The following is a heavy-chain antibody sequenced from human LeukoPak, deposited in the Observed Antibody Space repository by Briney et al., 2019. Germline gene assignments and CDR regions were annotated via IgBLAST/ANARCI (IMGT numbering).Heavy chain of an antibody. CDR1: GYTFTSNY. CDR3: ARDQEGFEY. Sequence: ASVKVSCKASGYTFTSNYIHWVRQAPGQGLEWMEMIYPRDGSTSYAQKFQGRATVTRDTSTSTVHMELSGLRSEDTAVYYCARDQEGFEYWGQGTLVTVSS. J-gene: IGHJ4*02. CDR2: IYPRDGST. V-gene: IGHV1-46*01.